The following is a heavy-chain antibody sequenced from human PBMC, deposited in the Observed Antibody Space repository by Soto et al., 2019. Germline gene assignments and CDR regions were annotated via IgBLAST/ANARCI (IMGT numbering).Heavy chain of an antibody. CDR1: GGSISSSSYY. D-gene: IGHD5-18*01. J-gene: IGHJ6*02. CDR3: FCFFSGEYSYVFNYYGRNG. V-gene: IGHV4-39*01. CDR2: IFYSGST. Sequence: PSETLSLTCTVSGGSISSSSYYWGWIRQPPGKGLEWIGSIFYSGSTYYNPSLKSRVTISVDTSKNQFSLKLTSVTAADTAVYYCFCFFSGEYSYVFNYYGRNGWGQGTTLTFS.